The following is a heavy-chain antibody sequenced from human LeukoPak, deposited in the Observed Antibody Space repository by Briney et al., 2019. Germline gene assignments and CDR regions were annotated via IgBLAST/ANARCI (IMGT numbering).Heavy chain of an antibody. CDR3: ARQAYSSNLGWFDP. D-gene: IGHD6-13*01. Sequence: PPETLSLTRTVSGDPISSYYRSWIWQPPGKGLEWIGYIYYSGSTNYNPSLKSRVTRSLDTSKNQFSLKLSSVTAADTAVYYCARQAYSSNLGWFDPWGQENGHSVSS. CDR1: GDPISSYY. J-gene: IGHJ5*02. V-gene: IGHV4-59*08. CDR2: IYYSGST.